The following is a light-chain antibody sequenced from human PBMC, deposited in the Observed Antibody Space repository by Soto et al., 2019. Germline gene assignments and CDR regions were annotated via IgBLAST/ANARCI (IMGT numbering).Light chain of an antibody. V-gene: IGKV3-20*01. CDR2: GAS. J-gene: IGKJ1*01. CDR3: QQYDSSPRT. Sequence: IVLTQSPGTLSLSPGERATLSCRASQTFTSGFLAWYQQKPGQAPRLLIYGASSRATGIPDRFSGSGSGTGFTLTISRLEPEDFAVYYCQQYDSSPRTFGQGTKVEIK. CDR1: QTFTSGF.